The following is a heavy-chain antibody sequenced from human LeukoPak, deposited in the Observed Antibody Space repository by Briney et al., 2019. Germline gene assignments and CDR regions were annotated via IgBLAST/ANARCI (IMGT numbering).Heavy chain of an antibody. CDR3: AKGGIAVAGTKFDS. CDR2: VSWNTGNI. V-gene: IGHV3-9*01. D-gene: IGHD6-19*01. Sequence: ACSLRLSCAASGFSFDDCAMHWLRQAPGKGLEWVSGVSWNTGNIGYADSVKGRFTISRDNAKNSLYLQMNSLRAEATALYYCAKGGIAVAGTKFDSWGQGTLVTVSS. J-gene: IGHJ4*02. CDR1: GFSFDDCA.